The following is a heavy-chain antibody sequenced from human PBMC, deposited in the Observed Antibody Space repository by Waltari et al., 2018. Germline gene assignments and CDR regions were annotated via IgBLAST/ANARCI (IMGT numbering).Heavy chain of an antibody. J-gene: IGHJ4*02. CDR1: GGSISSGGYS. Sequence: QLQLQESGSGLVKPSPTLSLTCAVSGGSISSGGYSGRWIRQPPGKGLEWIGYLYHSGSTYYNPSLKSRVTISVDRSKNQFSLKLSSVTAADTAVYYCARGVEMATISYFDYWGQGTLVTVSS. CDR2: LYHSGST. CDR3: ARGVEMATISYFDY. D-gene: IGHD5-12*01. V-gene: IGHV4-30-2*01.